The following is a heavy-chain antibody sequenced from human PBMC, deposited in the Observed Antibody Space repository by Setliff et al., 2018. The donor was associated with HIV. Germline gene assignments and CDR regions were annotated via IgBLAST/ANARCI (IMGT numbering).Heavy chain of an antibody. CDR2: LHYTGTT. V-gene: IGHV4-39*01. CDR1: GASINSGSHN. D-gene: IGHD2-15*01. CDR3: ARRIQLRDSSGRSCWTFDI. Sequence: KPSETLSLTCTVSGASINSGSHNWGWIRQPPGKGLESIATLHYTGTTYYNPSLKSRVTISTDTSKNQFSLKLSSVTAADTAVYYCARRIQLRDSSGRSCWTFDIWGQGTMVTVSS. J-gene: IGHJ3*02.